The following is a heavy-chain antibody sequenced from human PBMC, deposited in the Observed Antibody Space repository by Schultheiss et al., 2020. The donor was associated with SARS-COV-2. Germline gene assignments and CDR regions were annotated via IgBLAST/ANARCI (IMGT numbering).Heavy chain of an antibody. V-gene: IGHV4-34*01. D-gene: IGHD2-21*02. Sequence: ESLKISCAVYGGSFSGYYWSWIRQPPGKGLEWIGEINHSGSTNYNPSLKSRVTISVDTSKNQFSLKLSSVTAADTAVYYCASHAYCGGDCYSGFFDYWGQGTLVTVSS. CDR2: INHSGST. CDR3: ASHAYCGGDCYSGFFDY. CDR1: GGSFSGYY. J-gene: IGHJ4*02.